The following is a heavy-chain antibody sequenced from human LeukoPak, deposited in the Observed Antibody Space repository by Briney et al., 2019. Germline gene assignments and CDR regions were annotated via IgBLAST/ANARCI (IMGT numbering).Heavy chain of an antibody. Sequence: SETLSLTCAVSNFSISSGYYWGWIRQPPGKGLEWIGSIYHSGSTYYNPSLKSRLTISVDTSKNQFSLKLSSVTAADTAVYYCARRGVIAARLFDHWGQGTLVTVSS. CDR1: NFSISSGYY. J-gene: IGHJ4*02. V-gene: IGHV4-38-2*01. CDR2: IYHSGST. CDR3: ARRGVIAARLFDH. D-gene: IGHD6-6*01.